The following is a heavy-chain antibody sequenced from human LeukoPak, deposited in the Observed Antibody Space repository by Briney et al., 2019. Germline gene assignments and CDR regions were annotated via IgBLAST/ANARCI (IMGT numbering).Heavy chain of an antibody. J-gene: IGHJ6*02. CDR2: SSRNGYSI. CDR3: ARDMDVMICHWYYDYGLHV. V-gene: IGHV3-9*01. D-gene: IGHD3/OR15-3a*01. Sequence: PGGSVRLSCAASGFTFDDYGFHRVGQAPGKGLEGVAGSSRNGYSIDNADSVRGRFTISRDKAKRSLYVQMNSLRDEDTALYFCARDMDVMICHWYYDYGLHVWGQGTTLSVS. CDR1: GFTFDDYG.